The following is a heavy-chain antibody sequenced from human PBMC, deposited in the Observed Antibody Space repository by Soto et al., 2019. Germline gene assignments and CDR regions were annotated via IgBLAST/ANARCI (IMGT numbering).Heavy chain of an antibody. CDR2: INHSGST. D-gene: IGHD1-26*01. CDR3: ARVAGGGGRYYYYYYGMDV. J-gene: IGHJ6*02. V-gene: IGHV4-34*01. Sequence: SETLSLTCAVYGGSFSGYYWSWIRQPPGKGLEWIGEINHSGSTNYNPSLKSRVTISVDTSKNQFSLKLSSVPAADTAVYYCARVAGGGGRYYYYYYGMDVWGQGTTVTVSS. CDR1: GGSFSGYY.